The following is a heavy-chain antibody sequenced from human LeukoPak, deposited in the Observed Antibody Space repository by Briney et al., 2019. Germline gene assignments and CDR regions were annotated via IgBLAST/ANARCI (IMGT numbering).Heavy chain of an antibody. CDR3: ARRWNYGRNYYIDV. J-gene: IGHJ6*03. V-gene: IGHV4-34*01. Sequence: PSETLSLTCAVYGGCFSNYYWSWIRQPPGKGLEWIGEINDSGRTNYNPSLMSRVTVSVDTSKKQFSLRLTSVTATDTAVYYCARRWNYGRNYYIDVWGNGATVSVSS. CDR1: GGCFSNYY. D-gene: IGHD1-7*01. CDR2: INDSGRT.